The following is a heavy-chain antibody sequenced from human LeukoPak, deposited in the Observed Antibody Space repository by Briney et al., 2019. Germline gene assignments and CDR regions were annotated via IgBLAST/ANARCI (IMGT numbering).Heavy chain of an antibody. J-gene: IGHJ4*02. D-gene: IGHD6-19*01. CDR2: IYNSGST. Sequence: PSETLSLTCAVYGGSFSGYYWSWIRQPPGKGLEWIGYIYNSGSTNYNPSLKSRVTISLDTSKNQFSLKLSSVTAADTAVYYCARRSSGWSFDYWGQGTLVTVSS. CDR3: ARRSSGWSFDY. CDR1: GGSFSGYY. V-gene: IGHV4-59*08.